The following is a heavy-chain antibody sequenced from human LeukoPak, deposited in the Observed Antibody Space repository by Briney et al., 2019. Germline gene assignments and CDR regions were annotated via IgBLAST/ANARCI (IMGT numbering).Heavy chain of an antibody. CDR2: IYYSGST. J-gene: IGHJ4*02. V-gene: IGHV4-59*01. D-gene: IGHD7-27*01. CDR3: AREVWGHYFDY. CDR1: GGSTSSYY. Sequence: SETLSLTCTVSGGSTSSYYWSWIRQPPGKGLEWIGYIYYSGSTNYNPSLKSRVTISVDTSKNQFSLKLSSVTAADTAVYYCAREVWGHYFDYWGQGTLVTVSS.